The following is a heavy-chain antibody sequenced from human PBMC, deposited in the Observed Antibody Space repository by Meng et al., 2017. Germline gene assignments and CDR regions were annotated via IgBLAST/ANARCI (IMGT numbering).Heavy chain of an antibody. CDR3: ARGRGSWGY. CDR1: GGSFSGYY. Sequence: PLQQGGVGLLKPSETLSLTCAVYGGSFSGYYWSWIRQPPGKGLEWIGEINHSGSTNYNPSLKSRVTISVDTSKNQFSLKLSSVTAADTAVYYCARGRGSWGYWGQGTLVTVSS. CDR2: INHSGST. V-gene: IGHV4-34*01. J-gene: IGHJ4*02. D-gene: IGHD3-16*01.